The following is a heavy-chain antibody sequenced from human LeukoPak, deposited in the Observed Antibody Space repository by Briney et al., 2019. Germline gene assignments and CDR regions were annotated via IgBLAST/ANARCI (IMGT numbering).Heavy chain of an antibody. CDR2: IYTSGST. J-gene: IGHJ5*02. V-gene: IGHV4-61*02. Sequence: PSETLSLTCTVSGGSISSGSYYWSWIRQPAGKGLEWIGRIYTSGSTNYNPSLKSRVTISVDTSKNQFSLKLSSVTAADTAVYYCARIESVRFGELSGNNWFDPWGQGTLVTVSS. CDR3: ARIESVRFGELSGNNWFDP. D-gene: IGHD3-10*01. CDR1: GGSISSGSYY.